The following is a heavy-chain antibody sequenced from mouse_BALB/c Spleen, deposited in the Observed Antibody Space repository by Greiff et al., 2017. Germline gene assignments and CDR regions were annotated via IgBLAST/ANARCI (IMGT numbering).Heavy chain of an antibody. CDR3: TREGYDPVYFDY. D-gene: IGHD2-3*01. CDR2: INPSNGGT. J-gene: IGHJ2*01. Sequence: VQVVESGAELVKPGASVKLSCKASGYTFTSYYMYWVKQRPGQGLEWIGEINPSNGGTNFNEKFKSKATLTVDKSSSTAYMQLSSLTSEDSAVYYCTREGYDPVYFDYWGQGTTLTVSS. CDR1: GYTFTSYY. V-gene: IGHV1S81*02.